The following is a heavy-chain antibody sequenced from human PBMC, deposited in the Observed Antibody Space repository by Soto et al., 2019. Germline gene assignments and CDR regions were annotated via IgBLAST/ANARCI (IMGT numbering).Heavy chain of an antibody. J-gene: IGHJ6*02. CDR1: GSTFSSYA. D-gene: IGHD6-13*01. V-gene: IGHV1-69*06. CDR3: GDGQHYGMDV. CDR2: TIPIFGTA. Sequence: QVQLVQSGAEVKKPGSSVKVSCKASGSTFSSYAISWLRQAPGQGLEWIEGTIPIFGTANYAQKFQGRVTITADKSTSTAYMELSSLRSEDTAVYYCGDGQHYGMDVWGQGTTVTVSS.